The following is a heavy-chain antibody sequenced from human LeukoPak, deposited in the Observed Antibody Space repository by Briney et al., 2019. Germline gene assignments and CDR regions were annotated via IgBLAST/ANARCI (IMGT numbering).Heavy chain of an antibody. J-gene: IGHJ5*02. V-gene: IGHV3-15*01. CDR3: TTGGSGWPWVSNFDP. Sequence: KTGGSLRLSCAASGFTFSNAWMSWVRQAPGKGLEWVGRIKSKTDGGTTDYAAPVKGRFTISRDDSKNTLYLQMNSLKTKDTAVYYCTTGGSGWPWVSNFDPWGQGTLVTVSS. CDR1: GFTFSNAW. D-gene: IGHD6-19*01. CDR2: IKSKTDGGTT.